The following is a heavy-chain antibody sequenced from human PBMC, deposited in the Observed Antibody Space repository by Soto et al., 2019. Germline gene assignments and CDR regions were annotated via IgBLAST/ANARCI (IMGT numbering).Heavy chain of an antibody. CDR2: IYYSGST. D-gene: IGHD3-3*01. J-gene: IGHJ6*03. Sequence: SETLSLTCTVSGGSISSYYWSWIRQPPGKGLEWIGYIYYSGSTNYNPSLKSRVTISVDTSKNQFSLKLSSVTAADTAVYYCARRGRTIFGVVTPWYMDVWGKGTTVTVSS. V-gene: IGHV4-59*08. CDR1: GGSISSYY. CDR3: ARRGRTIFGVVTPWYMDV.